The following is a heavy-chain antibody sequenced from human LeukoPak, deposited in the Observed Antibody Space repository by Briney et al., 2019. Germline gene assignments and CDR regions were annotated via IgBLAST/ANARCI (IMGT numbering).Heavy chain of an antibody. Sequence: SETLSLTCAVYGGSFSGYYWSWIRQPPGKGLEWIGSIYYSGSTYYNPSLKSRVTISVDTSKNQFSLKLSSVTAEDTAVYYCARHRYDFWSGYFRPNWFDPWGQGTLVTVSS. J-gene: IGHJ5*02. CDR1: GGSFSGYY. V-gene: IGHV4-34*01. D-gene: IGHD3-3*01. CDR3: ARHRYDFWSGYFRPNWFDP. CDR2: IYYSGST.